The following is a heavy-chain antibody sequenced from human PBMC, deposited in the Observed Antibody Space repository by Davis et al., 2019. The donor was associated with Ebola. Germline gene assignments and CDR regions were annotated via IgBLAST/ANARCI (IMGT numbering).Heavy chain of an antibody. CDR3: SRVSDTVTTFDY. CDR2: INPNSGGT. Sequence: AASVQVSCKASGYTFTGYYMHWVRQAPGQGLEWMGWINPNSGGTNYAQKFQGRVTMIRDTSISSAYMELSRLTSDDTSVYYCSRVSDTVTTFDYWGQGTLVTVSS. V-gene: IGHV1-2*02. D-gene: IGHD4-17*01. J-gene: IGHJ4*02. CDR1: GYTFTGYY.